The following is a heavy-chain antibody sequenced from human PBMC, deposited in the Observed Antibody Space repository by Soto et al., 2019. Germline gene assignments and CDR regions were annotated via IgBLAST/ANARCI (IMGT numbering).Heavy chain of an antibody. CDR1: RFAFSSYG. Sequence: HPGGSLRLSCAASRFAFSSYGMHWVRQAPGKGLEWVAVISYDGTNKYYADSVKGRFSISRDNSKNTLYLQMNSLRAEDTAVYCCAKDLSGYSSSWYLDYWGQGTLVTVSS. V-gene: IGHV3-30*18. D-gene: IGHD6-13*01. CDR3: AKDLSGYSSSWYLDY. CDR2: ISYDGTNK. J-gene: IGHJ4*02.